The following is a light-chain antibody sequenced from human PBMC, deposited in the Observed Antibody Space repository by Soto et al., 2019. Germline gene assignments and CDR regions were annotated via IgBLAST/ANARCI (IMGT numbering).Light chain of an antibody. J-gene: IGKJ4*01. CDR2: WAS. CDR3: YQDFSTPRT. V-gene: IGKV4-1*01. Sequence: DIVMTQSTDSLAVSLGERATINCKSSQSVLYSSNNKNHLAWYQQKPGQPPKLVIYWASTRESGVPDRCSGSGSGTDFTRTISSLQAEAVAVYDCYQDFSTPRTFGGGTKVEIK. CDR1: QSVLYSSNNKNH.